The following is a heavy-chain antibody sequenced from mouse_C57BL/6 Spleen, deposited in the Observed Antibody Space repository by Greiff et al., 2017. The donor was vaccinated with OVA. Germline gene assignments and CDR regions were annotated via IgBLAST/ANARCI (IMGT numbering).Heavy chain of an antibody. D-gene: IGHD1-1*01. V-gene: IGHV1-54*01. CDR3: ARWGYGSSSYFDY. CDR2: INPGSGGT. J-gene: IGHJ2*01. Sequence: VQLQQSGAELVRPGTSVKVSCKASGYAFTNYLIEWVKQRPGQGLEWIGVINPGSGGTNYNEKFKGKATMTADKSSSTAYMQLSSLTSEDSAVYCCARWGYGSSSYFDYWGQGTTLTVSS. CDR1: GYAFTNYL.